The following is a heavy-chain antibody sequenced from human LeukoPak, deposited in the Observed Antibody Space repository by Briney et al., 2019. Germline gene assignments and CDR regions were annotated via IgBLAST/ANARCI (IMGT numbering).Heavy chain of an antibody. CDR2: INHSGST. CDR3: ARSPGVVFRPYYFDY. CDR1: GGSFSGYY. J-gene: IGHJ4*02. V-gene: IGHV4-34*01. D-gene: IGHD2-15*01. Sequence: PSETLSLTCAVYGGSFSGYYWSWIRQPPGKGLEWIGEINHSGSTNYNPSLKSRVTISVDTSKNQFSLKLSSVTAADTAVYYCARSPGVVFRPYYFDYWGQGTLVTVSS.